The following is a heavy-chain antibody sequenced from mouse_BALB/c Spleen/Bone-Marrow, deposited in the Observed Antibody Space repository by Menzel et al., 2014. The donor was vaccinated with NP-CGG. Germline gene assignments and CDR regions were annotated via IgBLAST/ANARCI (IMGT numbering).Heavy chain of an antibody. Sequence: VKLEESGPGLVAPSQSLSITCTVSGFSLTSYGVHWVRQPPGKGLEWLGVIWAGGSTNYNSALMSRLSISKDNSKSQVFLKMNSLQTDDTAMYYCARGGEYGNYFLDYWGQGTTLTVSS. D-gene: IGHD2-10*02. CDR3: ARGGEYGNYFLDY. CDR2: IWAGGST. CDR1: GFSLTSYG. V-gene: IGHV2-9*02. J-gene: IGHJ2*01.